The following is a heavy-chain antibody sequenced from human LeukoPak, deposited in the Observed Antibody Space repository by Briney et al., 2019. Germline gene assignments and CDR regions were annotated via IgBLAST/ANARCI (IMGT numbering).Heavy chain of an antibody. J-gene: IGHJ6*02. V-gene: IGHV3-15*07. CDR1: GFTFSNAW. Sequence: TGGSLRLSCAASGFTFSNAWMNWVRQAPGKGLEWVGRIKSKTDGGTTDYAAPVKGRFTISRDDSKNTLYLQMNSLRAEDTAAYYCARERAPYYYYYGMDVWGQGTTVTVSS. CDR3: ARERAPYYYYYGMDV. CDR2: IKSKTDGGTT.